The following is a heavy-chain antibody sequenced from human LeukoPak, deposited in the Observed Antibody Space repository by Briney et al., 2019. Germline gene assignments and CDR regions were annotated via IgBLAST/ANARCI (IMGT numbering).Heavy chain of an antibody. CDR2: ISYDGSNK. Sequence: GWSLRLSCAASGFTISVYGVRWVRQAPGKGLEWVTFISYDGSNKYYADSVKGRFTISRDNSKNTLYLQMNSLRAEDTAVYYCAGGPYYFDYWGQGTLVTVSS. CDR3: AGGPYYFDY. J-gene: IGHJ4*02. V-gene: IGHV3-30*03. CDR1: GFTISVYG.